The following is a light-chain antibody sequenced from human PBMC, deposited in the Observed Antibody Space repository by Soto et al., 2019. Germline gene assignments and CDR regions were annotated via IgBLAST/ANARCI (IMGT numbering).Light chain of an antibody. Sequence: DIQLTQSPSFLSASVGDRVTITCRTSQDISSYLACYQQKPGKAPQLLISAASTLQSGVPSRFSGSGSGTEFTLTISSLQPEDFATYYCQQLKSYPLSFGGGTKVEI. J-gene: IGKJ4*01. CDR2: AAS. CDR1: QDISSY. V-gene: IGKV1-9*01. CDR3: QQLKSYPLS.